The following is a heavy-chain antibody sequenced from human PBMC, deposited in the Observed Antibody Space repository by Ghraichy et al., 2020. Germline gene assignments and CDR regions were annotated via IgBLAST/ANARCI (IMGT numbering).Heavy chain of an antibody. CDR3: ARSLYIHDYGDYAWSPYWYFDL. V-gene: IGHV4-31*02. CDR1: GGSISSGGYY. D-gene: IGHD4-17*01. CDR2: IYYSGST. Sequence: SQTLSLTCTVSGGSISSGGYYWSWIRQHPGKGLEWIGYIYYSGSTYYNPSLKSRVTISVDTSKNQFSLKLSSVTAADTAVYYCARSLYIHDYGDYAWSPYWYFDLWGRGTLVTVSS. J-gene: IGHJ2*01.